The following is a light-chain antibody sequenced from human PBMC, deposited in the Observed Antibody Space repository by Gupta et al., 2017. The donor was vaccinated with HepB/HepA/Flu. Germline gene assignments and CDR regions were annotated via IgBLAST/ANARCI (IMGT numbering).Light chain of an antibody. CDR3: RQHNDFPLT. J-gene: IGKJ4*01. CDR1: QGIRNG. V-gene: IGKV1-17*01. CDR2: GAS. Sequence: DIQMTPSPSSLSASGGDRVTITCRASQGIRNGLAWYQHKAGKAPERLIYGASKLESGVPSRFSGSGSGTEFTLTITRLQPEDFATYCCRQHNDFPLTFGGGT.